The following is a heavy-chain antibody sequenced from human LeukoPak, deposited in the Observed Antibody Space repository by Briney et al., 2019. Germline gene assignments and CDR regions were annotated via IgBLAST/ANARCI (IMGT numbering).Heavy chain of an antibody. CDR3: ARDKFEAAPRMDV. Sequence: PGGSLRLSCAASGFTFSSCSMNWVRQAPGKGLEWVSSISSSSSYIYYADSVKGRFTISRDNAKNSLYLQMNSLRAEDTAVYYCARDKFEAAPRMDVWGQGTTVTVSS. V-gene: IGHV3-21*04. D-gene: IGHD6-13*01. CDR2: ISSSSSYI. CDR1: GFTFSSCS. J-gene: IGHJ6*02.